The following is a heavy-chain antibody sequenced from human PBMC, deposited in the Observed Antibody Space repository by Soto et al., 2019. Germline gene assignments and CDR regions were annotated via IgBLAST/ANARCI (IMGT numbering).Heavy chain of an antibody. V-gene: IGHV3-48*01. CDR1: GFTFSSYS. D-gene: IGHD5-18*01. CDR3: ARDIGGDGYSYSYYYGMDV. CDR2: ISSSSSTI. Sequence: PGGSLRLSCAASGFTFSSYSMNWVRQAPGKGLEWVSYISSSSSTIYYADSVKGRFTISRDNAKNSLYLQMNSLRAEDTAVYYCARDIGGDGYSYSYYYGMDVWGQGTTVTVSS. J-gene: IGHJ6*02.